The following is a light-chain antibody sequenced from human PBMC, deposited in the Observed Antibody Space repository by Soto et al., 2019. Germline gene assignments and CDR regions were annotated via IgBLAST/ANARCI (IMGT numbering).Light chain of an antibody. V-gene: IGKV1-12*01. Sequence: IQMTQYPSSVSASAGDIVTITCRASQDISTWLAWYQQKPGKAPKLLIYSASSLQSGVPSRFRGSGSGTYFSLTIHGLQPEDFATYYCQQSYTFPTFGQRTRLEI. J-gene: IGKJ5*01. CDR2: SAS. CDR3: QQSYTFPT. CDR1: QDISTW.